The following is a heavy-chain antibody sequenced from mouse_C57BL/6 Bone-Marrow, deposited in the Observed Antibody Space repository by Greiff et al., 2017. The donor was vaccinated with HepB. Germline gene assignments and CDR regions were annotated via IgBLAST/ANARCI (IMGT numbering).Heavy chain of an antibody. CDR2: IYPGNSDT. Sequence: EVQLQQSGTVLARPGASVKMSCKTSGYTFTSYWMHWVKQRPGQGLEWIGAIYPGNSDTSYNQKFKGKAKLTAVTSASTAYMELSSLTNEDSAVYYCTRYGNWYFDVWGTGTPVTVSS. CDR3: TRYGNWYFDV. J-gene: IGHJ1*03. V-gene: IGHV1-5*01. D-gene: IGHD2-1*01. CDR1: GYTFTSYW.